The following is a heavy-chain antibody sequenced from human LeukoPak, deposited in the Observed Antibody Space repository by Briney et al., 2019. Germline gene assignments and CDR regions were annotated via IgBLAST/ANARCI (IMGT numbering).Heavy chain of an antibody. CDR2: ISRSGGTT. V-gene: IGHV3-23*01. J-gene: IGHJ6*03. D-gene: IGHD2-15*01. Sequence: PGGSLRLSCAASGFTFSSYDMTWVRQTPGKGLEWVALISRSGGTTYYADSVKGRFTISRDNSKNTLYLQMNSLRAEDTAEYYCVKRGGTESFYYYYYVDVWGKGTTVTVSS. CDR3: VKRGGTESFYYYYYVDV. CDR1: GFTFSSYD.